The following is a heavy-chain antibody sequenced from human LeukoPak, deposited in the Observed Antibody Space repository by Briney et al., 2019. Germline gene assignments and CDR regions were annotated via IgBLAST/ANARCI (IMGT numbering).Heavy chain of an antibody. CDR3: ARSPGSYDYVWGSYRHDAFDI. V-gene: IGHV4-59*12. CDR1: GDSITNYY. CDR2: ISYSGST. D-gene: IGHD3-16*02. Sequence: SETLSLTCTVSGDSITNYYWSWIRQPPGKGLEWIGYISYSGSTNYNPSLKSRVTISVDTSKNQFSLKLSSVTAADTAVYYCARSPGSYDYVWGSYRHDAFDIWGQGTMVTVSS. J-gene: IGHJ3*02.